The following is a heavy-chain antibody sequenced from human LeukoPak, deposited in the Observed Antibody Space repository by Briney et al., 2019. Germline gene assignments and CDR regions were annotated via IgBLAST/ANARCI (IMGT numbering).Heavy chain of an antibody. D-gene: IGHD3-10*01. Sequence: ASVKVSCKASGYSFTNNGFSWVRQAPGQGLEWMGWISAYNGNTNYAQKLQGRVTMTTDTSTSTAYMELRSLRSDDTAVYYCARDNTMVRGVYYYYGMDVWGQGTTVTVS. CDR3: ARDNTMVRGVYYYYGMDV. J-gene: IGHJ6*02. CDR1: GYSFTNNG. CDR2: ISAYNGNT. V-gene: IGHV1-18*01.